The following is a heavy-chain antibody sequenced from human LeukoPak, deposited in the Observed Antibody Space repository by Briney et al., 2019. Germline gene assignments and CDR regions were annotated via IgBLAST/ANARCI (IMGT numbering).Heavy chain of an antibody. J-gene: IGHJ4*02. V-gene: IGHV4-39*01. Sequence: SETLSLTCTVSGVSISSSSYYWGWIRQPPGEGLEWIGSIYYSGSTYYKLSLKSRVTISVDTSKNQFSLKLSSVTAADTAVYYCARNWFYNDSRGNHPLYYFDYWGQGTLVTVSS. CDR2: IYYSGST. D-gene: IGHD3-22*01. CDR1: GVSISSSSYY. CDR3: ARNWFYNDSRGNHPLYYFDY.